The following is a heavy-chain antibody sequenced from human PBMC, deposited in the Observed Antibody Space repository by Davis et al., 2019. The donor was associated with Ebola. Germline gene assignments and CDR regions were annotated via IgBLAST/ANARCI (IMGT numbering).Heavy chain of an antibody. CDR2: IYHSGST. D-gene: IGHD2-21*01. J-gene: IGHJ5*01. V-gene: IGHV4-30-2*01. CDR3: ARARVTWRPRVIDNSGNWFDS. CDR1: GGSINSGSNS. Sequence: PSETLSLTCDVSGGSINSGSNSWSWIRQPPGKGLEWIGNIYHSGSTYYNPSLKSRVTISVDRSKNQFSLKLSSVTAADTAVYYCARARVTWRPRVIDNSGNWFDSWGQGALVTVSS.